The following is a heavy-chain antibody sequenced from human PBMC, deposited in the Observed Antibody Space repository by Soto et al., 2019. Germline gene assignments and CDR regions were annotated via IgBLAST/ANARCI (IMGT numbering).Heavy chain of an antibody. Sequence: GRSLRLSCAASGFTFSSYWMHWVRQAPGKGLVWVSRINSDGSSTSYADSVKGRFTISRDNAKNTLYLQMNSLRAEDTAVYYCARESGPATDYYYYYGMDVWGLGTTVTVSS. CDR2: INSDGSST. CDR1: GFTFSSYW. D-gene: IGHD6-25*01. J-gene: IGHJ6*02. V-gene: IGHV3-74*01. CDR3: ARESGPATDYYYYYGMDV.